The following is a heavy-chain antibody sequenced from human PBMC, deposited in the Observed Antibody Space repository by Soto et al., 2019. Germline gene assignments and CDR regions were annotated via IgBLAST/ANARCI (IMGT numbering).Heavy chain of an antibody. CDR3: AKHSLSGYYYFDQ. CDR1: GFTFSTYA. D-gene: IGHD3-3*01. V-gene: IGHV3-23*01. Sequence: GGSLRLSCAASGFTFSTYAMNWVRQAPGKGLEWISVISVSGGSTDYAHSVKGRFSISRDNSKNTVYLQMSSLGAEDTAVYYCAKHSLSGYYYFDQWGQGTLVTAPQ. CDR2: ISVSGGST. J-gene: IGHJ4*02.